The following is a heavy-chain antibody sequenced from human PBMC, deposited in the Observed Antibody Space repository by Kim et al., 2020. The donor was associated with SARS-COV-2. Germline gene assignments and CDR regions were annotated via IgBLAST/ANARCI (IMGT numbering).Heavy chain of an antibody. J-gene: IGHJ3*02. Sequence: ASVKVSCKVSGYTLTELSMNWVRQAPGKGLEWMGGFDPEDGETIYAQKFQGRVTMTEDTSTDTAYMELSSLRSEDTAVYYCATVVLSRPDAFDIWGQGTMVTVSS. D-gene: IGHD6-6*01. CDR3: ATVVLSRPDAFDI. V-gene: IGHV1-24*01. CDR2: FDPEDGET. CDR1: GYTLTELS.